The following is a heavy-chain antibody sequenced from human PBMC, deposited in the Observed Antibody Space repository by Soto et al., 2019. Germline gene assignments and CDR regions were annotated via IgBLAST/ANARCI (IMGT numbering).Heavy chain of an antibody. CDR3: ARDTSRWLQSPFDY. V-gene: IGHV3-21*01. Sequence: RRLSCAASGFTFSSYSMNWVRQAPGKGLEWVSSISSSSSYIYYADSVKGRFTISRDNAKNSLYLQMNSLRAEDTAVYYCARDTSRWLQSPFDYWGQGTLVTVSS. CDR2: ISSSSSYI. J-gene: IGHJ4*02. CDR1: GFTFSSYS. D-gene: IGHD5-12*01.